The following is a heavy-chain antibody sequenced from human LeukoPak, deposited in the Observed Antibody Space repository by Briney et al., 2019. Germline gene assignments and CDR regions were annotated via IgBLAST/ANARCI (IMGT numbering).Heavy chain of an antibody. CDR3: ARDFDYGAAAGLGY. Sequence: PSETLSLTCTVSGGSISSNYWSWIRQPPGKGLEWIGYIYYSGSTNYNPSLKSRVTISVDTSKNQFSLKLSSVTAADTAVYYCARDFDYGAAAGLGYWGQGTLVTVSS. CDR1: GGSISSNY. CDR2: IYYSGST. J-gene: IGHJ4*02. D-gene: IGHD6-13*01. V-gene: IGHV4-59*01.